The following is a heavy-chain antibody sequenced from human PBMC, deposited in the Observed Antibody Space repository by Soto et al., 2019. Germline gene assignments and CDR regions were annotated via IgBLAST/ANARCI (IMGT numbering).Heavy chain of an antibody. CDR1: GGSISGGDYY. V-gene: IGHV4-30-4*01. J-gene: IGHJ4*02. CDR3: AAQRSYSSSWYMGVDY. CDR2: IYYSGST. D-gene: IGHD6-13*01. Sequence: SETLSLTCTASGGSISGGDYYWSWIRQPPGKGLEWIGYIYYSGSTYYNPSLKSRVTISVDTSKNQFSLKLSSVTAADTAVYYCAAQRSYSSSWYMGVDYWGQGTLVTV.